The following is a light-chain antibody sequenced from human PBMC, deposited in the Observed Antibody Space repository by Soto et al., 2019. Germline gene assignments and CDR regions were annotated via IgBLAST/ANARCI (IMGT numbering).Light chain of an antibody. CDR2: EAS. CDR1: QGISSY. J-gene: IGKJ5*01. V-gene: IGKV1-16*01. Sequence: DIQLTQSPSFLSASVGDRVTITCRASQGISSYLAWYQQKPGKAPKSLIYEASSLQSGVPSRFSGSGSGTDFTLTISSLQPEDFATYYCQQYKNYPITFGQGTRLEI. CDR3: QQYKNYPIT.